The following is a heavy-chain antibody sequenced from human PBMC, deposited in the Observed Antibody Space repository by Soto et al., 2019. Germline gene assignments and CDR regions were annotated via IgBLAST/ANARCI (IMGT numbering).Heavy chain of an antibody. D-gene: IGHD3-3*01. J-gene: IGHJ4*02. Sequence: GESLKISCKGSGYSFTSYWIGWVRQMPGKGLEWMGIIYPGDSDTRYSPSFQGQVTISADKSISTAYLQWSSLKASDTAMYYCARSSVWSGYYSFYFDYWGQGTLVTVSS. V-gene: IGHV5-51*01. CDR1: GYSFTSYW. CDR2: IYPGDSDT. CDR3: ARSSVWSGYYSFYFDY.